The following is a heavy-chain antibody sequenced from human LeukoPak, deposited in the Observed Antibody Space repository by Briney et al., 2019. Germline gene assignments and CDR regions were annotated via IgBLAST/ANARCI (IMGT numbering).Heavy chain of an antibody. Sequence: PGGSLRLSCAASGFIFSTNYMIWVRQAPGKGLEWVSVIYSVGGTYYADSVRGRFTISTDNSKNMLYLQMNSLRAEDTAVYYCARDTPAGDFEYWGQGTLVTVSS. D-gene: IGHD6-19*01. CDR1: GFIFSTNY. J-gene: IGHJ4*02. CDR3: ARDTPAGDFEY. V-gene: IGHV3-53*01. CDR2: IYSVGGT.